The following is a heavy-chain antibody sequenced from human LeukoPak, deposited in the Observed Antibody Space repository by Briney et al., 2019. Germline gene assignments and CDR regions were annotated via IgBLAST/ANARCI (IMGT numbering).Heavy chain of an antibody. CDR3: ARDRSYYYDSSGSFLDY. J-gene: IGHJ4*02. CDR1: GFTFDDYG. CDR2: INWNGGST. V-gene: IGHV3-20*04. D-gene: IGHD3-22*01. Sequence: GGSLRLSCAASGFTFDDYGMSWVRQAPGKGLEWVSGINWNGGSTGYADSVKGRFTISRDNAKNSLYLQMNSLRAEDTAVYYCARDRSYYYDSSGSFLDYWGQGTLVTVSS.